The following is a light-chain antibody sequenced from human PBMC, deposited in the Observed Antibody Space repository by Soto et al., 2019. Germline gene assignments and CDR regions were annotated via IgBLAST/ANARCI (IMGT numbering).Light chain of an antibody. Sequence: DIQMTQSPSTLSASVGDRVTITCRASQSISSWFAWYQQKPGKAPKLLIYKASSLESGVPSRFGGSGSGTEFTLTISSLQPDDFATYYCQQYNSYSLTFGGGTKVEIK. CDR2: KAS. CDR1: QSISSW. CDR3: QQYNSYSLT. V-gene: IGKV1-5*03. J-gene: IGKJ4*01.